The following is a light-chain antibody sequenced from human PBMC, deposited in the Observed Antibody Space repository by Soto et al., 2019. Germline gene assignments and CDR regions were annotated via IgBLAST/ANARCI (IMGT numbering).Light chain of an antibody. CDR3: AAWDDSLNGWV. CDR2: NHN. CDR1: SSNIGSNP. J-gene: IGLJ3*02. V-gene: IGLV1-44*01. Sequence: QSVLTQPPSASATPGQRVTISCSGSSSNIGSNPVNWYQQLPGTAPKLLIYNHNQRPSGVPDRFSGSKSGTSASLAISGLQSEYESDYYCAAWDDSLNGWVFGGGTKRTVL.